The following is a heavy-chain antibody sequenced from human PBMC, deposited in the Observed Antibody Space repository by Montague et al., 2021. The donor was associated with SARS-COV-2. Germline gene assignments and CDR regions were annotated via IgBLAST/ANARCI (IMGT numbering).Heavy chain of an antibody. V-gene: IGHV4-4*02. Sequence: SETLSLTCAVSGGSISSSNWWSWVRQPPGKGLECIGEIYHSGSTNYNLSPKSRVTISVDKSKNQFSLKLSSVTAADTAVYYCAVTYYYGSGFDYWGQGTLVTVSS. J-gene: IGHJ4*02. CDR1: GGSISSSNW. D-gene: IGHD3-10*01. CDR2: IYHSGST. CDR3: AVTYYYGSGFDY.